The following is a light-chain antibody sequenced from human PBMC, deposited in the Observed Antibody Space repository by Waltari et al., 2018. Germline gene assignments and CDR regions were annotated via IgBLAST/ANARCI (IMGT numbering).Light chain of an antibody. J-gene: IGKJ1*01. CDR3: QNHERLPAT. CDR1: HSSGKC. CDR2: AAS. V-gene: IGKV3-20*01. Sequence: LSCRASHSSGKCLVWCYLRPAQALRILIYAASTRATGMPYRFSWSGSGTDFSLNNSRLESECFAVYYCQNHERLPATFGKGTKVEIK.